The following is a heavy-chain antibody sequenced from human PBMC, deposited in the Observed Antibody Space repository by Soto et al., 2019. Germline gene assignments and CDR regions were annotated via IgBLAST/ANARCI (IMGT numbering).Heavy chain of an antibody. CDR1: GYCFTSYG. J-gene: IGHJ5*02. Sequence: ASVKVSCEASGYCFTSYGISWVRQAPGQGLEWMGWISAYNGNTNYAQKLQGRVTMTTDTSTSTAYMELRSLRSDDTAVYYCVRGIAAAGTRWFDPWGQGTLVTVSS. V-gene: IGHV1-18*01. CDR3: VRGIAAAGTRWFDP. CDR2: ISAYNGNT. D-gene: IGHD6-13*01.